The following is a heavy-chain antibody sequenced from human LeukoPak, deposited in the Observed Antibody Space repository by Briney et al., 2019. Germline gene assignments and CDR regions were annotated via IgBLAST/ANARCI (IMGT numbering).Heavy chain of an antibody. D-gene: IGHD2-2*01. J-gene: IGHJ5*02. CDR2: ISAYNGNT. CDR3: ARVEPYCSSTSCYVGGSHWFDP. V-gene: IGHV1-18*04. CDR1: GYTFTIYG. Sequence: ASVKVSCKASGYTFTIYGISWVRQAPGQRLEWTGWISAYNGNTNYAQKLQSRVTMTTDTSPSTAYMEVRSLRSDETAVYYCARVEPYCSSTSCYVGGSHWFDPWGQGTQVTVSS.